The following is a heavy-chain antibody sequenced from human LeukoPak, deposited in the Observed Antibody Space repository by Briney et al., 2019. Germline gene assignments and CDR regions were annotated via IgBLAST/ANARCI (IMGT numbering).Heavy chain of an antibody. J-gene: IGHJ4*02. CDR1: GGSFSGYC. CDR3: ARVRITMIVVVITTKYFDY. Sequence: PSETLSLTCAVYGGSFSGYCWSWIRQPPGKGLEWIGEINHSGSTNHNPSLKSRVTISVDTSKNQLSLKLSSVTAADTAVYYCARVRITMIVVVITTKYFDYWGQGTLVTVSS. D-gene: IGHD3-22*01. CDR2: INHSGST. V-gene: IGHV4-34*01.